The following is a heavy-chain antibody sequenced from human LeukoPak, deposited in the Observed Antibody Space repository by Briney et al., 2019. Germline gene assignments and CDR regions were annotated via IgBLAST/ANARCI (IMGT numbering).Heavy chain of an antibody. CDR3: TGYYYDSSGYYLDY. Sequence: GGSLRLSCAASGFTFSNAWMNWVRQAPGKCLEWVGRIKSKTDGGTTDYAAPVKGRFTISRDDSKNTLYLQMNSLKTEDTAVYYCTGYYYDSSGYYLDYWGQGTLVTVSS. V-gene: IGHV3-15*07. CDR1: GFTFSNAW. CDR2: IKSKTDGGTT. D-gene: IGHD3-22*01. J-gene: IGHJ4*02.